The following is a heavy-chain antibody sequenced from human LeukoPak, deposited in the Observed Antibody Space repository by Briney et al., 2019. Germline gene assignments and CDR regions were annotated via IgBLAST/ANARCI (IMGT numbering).Heavy chain of an antibody. CDR1: GFTFSSYN. D-gene: IGHD4-17*01. J-gene: IGHJ4*02. Sequence: AGGSLRLSCAASGFTFSSYNMNWVRQAPGKGLEWVSSISSGSSYIYYADSVKGRFTISRDNSKNSLSLQMNSLRAEDTAVYYCARDRIYDDYEIFDLWGQGTLVTVSS. CDR3: ARDRIYDDYEIFDL. V-gene: IGHV3-21*01. CDR2: ISSGSSYI.